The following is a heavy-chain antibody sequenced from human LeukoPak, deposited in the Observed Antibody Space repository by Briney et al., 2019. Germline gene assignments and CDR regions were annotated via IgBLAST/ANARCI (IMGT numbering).Heavy chain of an antibody. CDR3: ARDLRGLGDYFDY. D-gene: IGHD3-10*01. Sequence: LAASVKVSCKASAYPLGGYYVRWVRQAPGQGLEWVGWINPDSGGTSSAQKFAGRITMTRDTSINTAYMELSGLRSDDTAVYYCARDLRGLGDYFDYWGQGTLVTVSS. CDR1: AYPLGGYY. CDR2: INPDSGGT. V-gene: IGHV1-2*03. J-gene: IGHJ4*02.